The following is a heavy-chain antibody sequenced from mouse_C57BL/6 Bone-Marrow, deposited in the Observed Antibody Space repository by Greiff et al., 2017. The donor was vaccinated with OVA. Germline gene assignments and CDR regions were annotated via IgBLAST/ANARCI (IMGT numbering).Heavy chain of an antibody. CDR1: GFTFSDYG. Sequence: DVMLVESGGGLVQPGGSLKLSCAASGFTFSDYGMAWVRQAPRKGPEWVAFISNLAYSIYYADTVTGRFTISRENARNTLYMGMSSMRSEDTAMYYCARKVYDGYYGFAYWGQGTTLTVSS. CDR2: ISNLAYSI. CDR3: ARKVYDGYYGFAY. J-gene: IGHJ2*01. D-gene: IGHD2-3*01. V-gene: IGHV5-15*01.